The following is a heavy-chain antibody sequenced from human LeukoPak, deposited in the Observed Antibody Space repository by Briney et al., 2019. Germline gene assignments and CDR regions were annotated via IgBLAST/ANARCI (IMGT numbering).Heavy chain of an antibody. CDR1: GDSISSYY. Sequence: SETLSLTCTVSGDSISSYYCSWIRQPPGKGLEWIGYIYYSGSTSYNPSLKSRVTISVDTSKNQFSLKLTSVTAADTAVYYCARVYYSNSYDYWYFDLWGRGTLVTVSS. CDR2: IYYSGST. J-gene: IGHJ2*01. D-gene: IGHD6-13*01. V-gene: IGHV4-59*01. CDR3: ARVYYSNSYDYWYFDL.